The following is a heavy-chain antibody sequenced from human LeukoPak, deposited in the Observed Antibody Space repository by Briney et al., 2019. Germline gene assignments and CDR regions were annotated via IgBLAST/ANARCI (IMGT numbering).Heavy chain of an antibody. J-gene: IGHJ6*03. D-gene: IGHD1-1*01. V-gene: IGHV3-30*02. Sequence: PGGSLRLSCAASGVTFTKYGFHWVRQAPGKGLECVAFIRYDGSNEYYADSVKGRFTVSRDNSKNTIFLHMNSLTPEDTAVYYCALQGSPQPNYYYYYMDVWGKGTTVTVSS. CDR3: ALQGSPQPNYYYYYMDV. CDR2: IRYDGSNE. CDR1: GVTFTKYG.